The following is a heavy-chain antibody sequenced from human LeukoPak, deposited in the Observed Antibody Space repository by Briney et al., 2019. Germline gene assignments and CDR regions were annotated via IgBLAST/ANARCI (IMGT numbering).Heavy chain of an antibody. D-gene: IGHD2-15*01. CDR1: GFTFSSYT. V-gene: IGHV3-21*01. CDR3: ARGSEGYCSGGGCYYGMDV. CDR2: ISSSSSYI. Sequence: GGSLRLSCAASGFTFSSYTMNWVRQAPGKGLEWVSYISSSSSYIYYADLVKGRFTISRDNAENSLYLQMNSLRAEDTAVYYCARGSEGYCSGGGCYYGMDVWGQGTTVTVSS. J-gene: IGHJ6*01.